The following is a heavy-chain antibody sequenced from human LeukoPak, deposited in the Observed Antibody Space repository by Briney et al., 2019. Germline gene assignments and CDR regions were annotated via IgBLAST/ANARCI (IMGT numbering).Heavy chain of an antibody. J-gene: IGHJ6*03. D-gene: IGHD5-18*01. Sequence: PSETLSLTCTVSGGSISSYYWSWIRQPAGKGLEWIGRIYTSGSTNYNPSLKSRVTMSVDTSKNQFSLKLSSVTAADTAVYYCARAADTARYYYYYMDVWGKGTTVTVSS. CDR2: IYTSGST. V-gene: IGHV4-4*07. CDR1: GGSISSYY. CDR3: ARAADTARYYYYYMDV.